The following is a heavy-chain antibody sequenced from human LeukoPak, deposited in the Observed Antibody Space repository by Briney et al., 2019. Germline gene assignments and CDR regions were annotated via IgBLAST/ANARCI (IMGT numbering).Heavy chain of an antibody. CDR3: ARGVSSSWYFDY. Sequence: GGTLRLSCAASGFTFSSYGMSWVRQAPGKGLEWVSVIYSGGSTYYADSVKGRFTISRDNSKNTLYLQMNSLRAEDTAVYYCARGVSSSWYFDYWGQGTLVTVSS. J-gene: IGHJ4*02. CDR2: IYSGGST. CDR1: GFTFSSYG. D-gene: IGHD6-13*01. V-gene: IGHV3-66*01.